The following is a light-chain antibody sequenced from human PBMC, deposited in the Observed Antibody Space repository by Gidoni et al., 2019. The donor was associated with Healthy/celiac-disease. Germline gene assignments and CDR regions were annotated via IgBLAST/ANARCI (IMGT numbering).Light chain of an antibody. CDR3: QQFYTYPWT. CDR2: RAF. Sequence: AIRMTQSPSSFSASIGDRVTITCRASQDISNFLAWYQQKPGKAPQVLVYRAFTLQNGVPSRFSGNGSGTDFTLTINSLQPEDFASYYCQQFYTYPWTFGQGTKVEIK. CDR1: QDISNF. J-gene: IGKJ1*01. V-gene: IGKV1-8*01.